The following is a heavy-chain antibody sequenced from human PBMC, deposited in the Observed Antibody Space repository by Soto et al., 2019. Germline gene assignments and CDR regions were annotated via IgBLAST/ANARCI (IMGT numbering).Heavy chain of an antibody. CDR2: ISGSGGST. D-gene: IGHD5-12*01. Sequence: EVQLLESGGGLVQPGGSLRLSCAASGFTFSSYAMSWVRQAPGKGLEWVSAISGSGGSTYYADSVKGRFTISRENSKNTLYLQMNSLRAEDTAVYYCAKQWQRALSYWYFDLWGRGTLVTVSS. CDR1: GFTFSSYA. J-gene: IGHJ2*01. V-gene: IGHV3-23*01. CDR3: AKQWQRALSYWYFDL.